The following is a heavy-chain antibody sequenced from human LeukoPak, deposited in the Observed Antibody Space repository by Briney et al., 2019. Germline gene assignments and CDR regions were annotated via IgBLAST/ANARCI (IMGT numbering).Heavy chain of an antibody. Sequence: GGSLRLSCAASGFTFSDHHMDWVRQAPGKGLEWVGRARNRANSYTTEYAASVKGRFTISRDDSKNSLYLQMNSLKTEDTAVYYCARVYSSSWDGSYFDCWGQGTLVTVSS. J-gene: IGHJ4*02. CDR1: GFTFSDHH. V-gene: IGHV3-72*01. D-gene: IGHD6-13*01. CDR3: ARVYSSSWDGSYFDC. CDR2: ARNRANSYTT.